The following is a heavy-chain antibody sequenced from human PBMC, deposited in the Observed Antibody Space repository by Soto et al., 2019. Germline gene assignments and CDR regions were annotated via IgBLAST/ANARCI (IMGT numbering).Heavy chain of an antibody. Sequence: GGSLRLSCAASGFTFSSYAMSWVRQAPGKGLEWVSAISGSGGSTYYADSVKGRFTISRDNSKNTLYLQMNSLRAEDTAVYYCAKDRGGIAVAGPWYFDYWGQGTLVTVSS. CDR2: ISGSGGST. V-gene: IGHV3-23*01. D-gene: IGHD6-19*01. CDR3: AKDRGGIAVAGPWYFDY. J-gene: IGHJ4*02. CDR1: GFTFSSYA.